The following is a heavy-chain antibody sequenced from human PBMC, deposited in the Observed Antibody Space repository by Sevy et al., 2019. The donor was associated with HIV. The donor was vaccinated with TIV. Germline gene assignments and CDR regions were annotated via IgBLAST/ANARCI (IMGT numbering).Heavy chain of an antibody. D-gene: IGHD3-22*01. CDR3: ARDGYYSDSSGYYHYYFDY. V-gene: IGHV4-59*01. CDR2: IYYSGST. J-gene: IGHJ4*02. Sequence: SETLSLTCTVSGGSISSYYWSWIRQPPGKGLEWIGYIYYSGSTKYNPSLKSRVSISVDTTKNPFSLKLNSVTAADTAVYYCARDGYYSDSSGYYHYYFDYWGQGTLVTVSS. CDR1: GGSISSYY.